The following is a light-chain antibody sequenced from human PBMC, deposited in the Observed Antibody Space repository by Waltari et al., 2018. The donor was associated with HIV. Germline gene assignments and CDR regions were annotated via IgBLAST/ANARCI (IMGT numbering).Light chain of an antibody. J-gene: IGKJ1*01. CDR2: GAS. CDR1: QSVSSSY. V-gene: IGKV3-20*01. CDR3: QQYGSSPRT. Sequence: EIVLTQSPGTLSLSPGERATLSCRASQSVSSSYLAWYQQKPGQAPRLLICGASSRATGIPDRFSGSGSGTDFTLPISRLEPEDFAVYYCQQYGSSPRTFGQGTKVEIK.